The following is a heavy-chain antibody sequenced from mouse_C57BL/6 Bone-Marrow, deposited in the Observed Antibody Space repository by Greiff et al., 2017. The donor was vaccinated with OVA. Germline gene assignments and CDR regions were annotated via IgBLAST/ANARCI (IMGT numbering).Heavy chain of an antibody. D-gene: IGHD2-3*01. CDR2: ISDGGSYT. V-gene: IGHV5-4*03. CDR1: GFTFSSYA. Sequence: EVKLVESGGGLVKPGGSLKLSCAASGFTFSSYAMSWVRQTPEKRLEWVATISDGGSYTYYPDNVKGRFTISRDNAKNNLYLQMSHLKSEDTAMYYCVRIYDGYSWFAYWGQGTLVTVSA. CDR3: VRIYDGYSWFAY. J-gene: IGHJ3*01.